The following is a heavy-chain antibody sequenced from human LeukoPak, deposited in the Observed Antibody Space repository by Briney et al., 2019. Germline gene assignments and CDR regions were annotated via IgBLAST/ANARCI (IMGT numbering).Heavy chain of an antibody. Sequence: GGSLRLSCAASGFTFSSYSMNWVRQAPGKGLEWVSSISSSSSYIYYADSVKGRFTISRDNAKNSLYLQMNSLRAEDTAVYYCARDHYDFWSGYPQYYYYMTSGAKGPRSPSP. J-gene: IGHJ6*03. D-gene: IGHD3-3*01. V-gene: IGHV3-21*01. CDR1: GFTFSSYS. CDR3: ARDHYDFWSGYPQYYYYMTS. CDR2: ISSSSSYI.